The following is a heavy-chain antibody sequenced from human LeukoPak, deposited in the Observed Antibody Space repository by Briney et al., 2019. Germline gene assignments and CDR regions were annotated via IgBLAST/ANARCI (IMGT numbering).Heavy chain of an antibody. Sequence: PGGSLRLSCAASGFSFSDSYMTWIRQAPGKGLEYISYISSGGSTIYYADSVKGRFTISRDNAKNSLYLQMNSLRAEDTAVYYCARVYSYGLYYFHYWGQGTLVTVSS. D-gene: IGHD5-18*01. CDR1: GFSFSDSY. J-gene: IGHJ4*02. V-gene: IGHV3-11*01. CDR2: ISSGGSTI. CDR3: ARVYSYGLYYFHY.